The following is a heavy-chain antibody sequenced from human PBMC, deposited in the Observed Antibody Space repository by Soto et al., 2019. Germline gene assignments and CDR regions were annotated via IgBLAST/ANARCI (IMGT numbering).Heavy chain of an antibody. D-gene: IGHD3-22*01. CDR2: ISGGGGGK. CDR3: AKDVHYDSSGGLDY. V-gene: IGHV3-23*01. Sequence: PGGSLRLSCRTSGFTIDNFAMSWVRQAPGRGLEWVSAISGGGGGKYYADSVKGRFIISRDNSKNTVYLQLNGLRTEDTAVDYCAKDVHYDSSGGLDYCGQGTLVTVSS. J-gene: IGHJ4*02. CDR1: GFTIDNFA.